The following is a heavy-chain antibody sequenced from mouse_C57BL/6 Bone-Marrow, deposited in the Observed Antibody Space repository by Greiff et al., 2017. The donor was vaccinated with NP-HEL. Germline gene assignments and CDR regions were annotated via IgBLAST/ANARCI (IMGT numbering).Heavy chain of an antibody. CDR2: INPGSGGT. CDR1: GYAFTNYL. CDR3: ARESHYYGSSSYYFDY. V-gene: IGHV1-54*01. D-gene: IGHD1-1*01. Sequence: QVQLQQSGAELVRPGTSVKVSCKASGYAFTNYLIDWVKQRPGQGLEWIGVINPGSGGTNYNEKFKGKATLSADKSSSTAYMQLSSLTSEDSAVYFCARESHYYGSSSYYFDYWGQGTTLTVSS. J-gene: IGHJ2*01.